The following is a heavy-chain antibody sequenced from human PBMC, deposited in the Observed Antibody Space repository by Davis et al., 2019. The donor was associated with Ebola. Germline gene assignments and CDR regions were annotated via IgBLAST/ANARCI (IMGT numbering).Heavy chain of an antibody. CDR2: ISYDGSNK. CDR3: AKNIAVARVPDY. CDR1: GFTFSSYG. J-gene: IGHJ4*02. Sequence: GGSLRLSCAASGFTFSSYGMHWVRQAPGKGLEWVAVISYDGSNKYYADSVKGRFTISRDNSKNTLYLQMNSLRAEDTAVYYCAKNIAVARVPDYWGQGTLVTVSS. V-gene: IGHV3-30*18. D-gene: IGHD6-19*01.